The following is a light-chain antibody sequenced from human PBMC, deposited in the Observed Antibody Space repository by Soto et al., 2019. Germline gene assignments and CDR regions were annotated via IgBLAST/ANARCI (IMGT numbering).Light chain of an antibody. CDR2: DDD. Sequence: SYELTQSPPVSVAPGQTARITCGGNNIGSKNVHWFQQRPGQAPVLVVFDDDDRPSGIPDRFSGSNSGNTATLTISRVEAGDEADYYCQVWDSDVLHHVFGTGTKV. J-gene: IGLJ1*01. V-gene: IGLV3-21*02. CDR3: QVWDSDVLHHV. CDR1: NIGSKN.